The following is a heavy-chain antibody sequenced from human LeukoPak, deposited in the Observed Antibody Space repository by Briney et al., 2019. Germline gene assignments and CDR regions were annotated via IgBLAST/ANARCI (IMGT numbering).Heavy chain of an antibody. CDR1: GITFSDYW. CDR2: ISGSGGNT. J-gene: IGHJ3*02. CDR3: ANEYSKGDI. D-gene: IGHD4-11*01. Sequence: GGSLRLSCAVSGITFSDYWMTWVRQAPGKGLEWVSAISGSGGNTYYADSVKGRFTISRDNSKNTLYLQMNSLRAEDAAVYYCANEYSKGDIWGQGTMVTVSS. V-gene: IGHV3-23*01.